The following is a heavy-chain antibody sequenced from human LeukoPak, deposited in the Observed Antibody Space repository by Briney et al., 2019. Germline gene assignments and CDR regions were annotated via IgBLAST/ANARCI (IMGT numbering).Heavy chain of an antibody. CDR1: GGSFSGYY. J-gene: IGHJ6*02. V-gene: IGHV4-30-4*08. Sequence: SETLSLTCAVYGGSFSGYYWSWIRQPPGKGLEWIGYIYYSGSTYYNPSLKSRVTISVDTSKNQFSLKLSSVTAADTAVYYCARDSSSGVYYYYGMDVWGQGTTVTVSS. D-gene: IGHD6-19*01. CDR2: IYYSGST. CDR3: ARDSSSGVYYYYGMDV.